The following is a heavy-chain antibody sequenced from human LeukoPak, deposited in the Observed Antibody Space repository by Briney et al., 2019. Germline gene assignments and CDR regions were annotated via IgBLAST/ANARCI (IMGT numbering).Heavy chain of an antibody. CDR1: GGTFSSYA. CDR3: ARANKDYDDYGDPDAFDI. D-gene: IGHD4-17*01. J-gene: IGHJ3*02. CDR2: IIPIFGTA. Sequence: SVKVSCKASGGTFSSYAISWVRQAPGQGLEWMGGIIPIFGTANYAQKFQGRVTITADESTSTAYMELSSLRSEDTAVYYCARANKDYDDYGDPDAFDIWGQGTMVTVSS. V-gene: IGHV1-69*13.